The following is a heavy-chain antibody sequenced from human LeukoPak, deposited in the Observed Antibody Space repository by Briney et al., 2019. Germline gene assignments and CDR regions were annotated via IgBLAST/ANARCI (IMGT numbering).Heavy chain of an antibody. CDR3: ASPYFDFWTGLKFDS. V-gene: IGHV4-4*09. CDR1: GGSMNSFY. Sequence: SETLSLTCTVSGGSMNSFYWTWIRQPPGKGLEWVGHIYPRGSTKYNPSLKSRLTISVGTSKNQFSLNLSSVTAADTAVYCAASPYFDFWTGLKFDSWGQGSLVTVSS. D-gene: IGHD3-3*01. CDR2: IYPRGST. J-gene: IGHJ4*02.